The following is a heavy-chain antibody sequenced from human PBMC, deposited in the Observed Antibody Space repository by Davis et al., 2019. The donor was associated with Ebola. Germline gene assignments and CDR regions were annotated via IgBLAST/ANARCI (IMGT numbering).Heavy chain of an antibody. V-gene: IGHV1-3*01. CDR3: ARGLWWRWFDP. J-gene: IGHJ5*02. D-gene: IGHD2-8*02. CDR1: GYTFTSYA. Sequence: AASVKVSCKASGYTFTSYAMHWVRQAPGQRLEWMGWINAGNGNTKYSQKFQGRVTITRDTSASTAYMEPSSLRSEDTAVYYCARGLWWRWFDPWGQGTLVTVSS. CDR2: INAGNGNT.